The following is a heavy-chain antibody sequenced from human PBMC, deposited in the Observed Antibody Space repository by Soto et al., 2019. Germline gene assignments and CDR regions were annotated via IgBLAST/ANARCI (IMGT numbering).Heavy chain of an antibody. Sequence: QVHLVQSGAEVKKPGASVKVSCRASGYAFTSNSMQWVRQAPGQGLEWMGIINPNADTTTYAQKFQGRVTMTRDTSTSTVYMELTGLRFEDTAVYYCARRGSGSNSDYWGQGTLVTVSS. CDR1: GYAFTSNS. CDR3: ARRGSGSNSDY. J-gene: IGHJ4*02. D-gene: IGHD3-10*01. CDR2: INPNADTT. V-gene: IGHV1-46*03.